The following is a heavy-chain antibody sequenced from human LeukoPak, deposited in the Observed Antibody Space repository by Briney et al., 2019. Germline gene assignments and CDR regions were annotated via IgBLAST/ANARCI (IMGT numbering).Heavy chain of an antibody. CDR2: IYYSGST. CDR1: GGSISSYH. Sequence: SETLSLTRTVSGGSISSYHWSWIRQPPGKGLEWIGYIYYSGSTNYNPSLKSRVTISVDTSKNQFSLKLSSVTAADTAVYYCARAPRYSSSWYAYWGQGTLVTVSS. V-gene: IGHV4-59*12. CDR3: ARAPRYSSSWYAY. J-gene: IGHJ4*02. D-gene: IGHD6-13*01.